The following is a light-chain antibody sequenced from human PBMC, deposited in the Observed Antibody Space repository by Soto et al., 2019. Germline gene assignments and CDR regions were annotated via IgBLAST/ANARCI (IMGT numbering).Light chain of an antibody. J-gene: IGKJ4*01. Sequence: EILLTQSPGALYLSPGDRATLSCRASQSLTNGFLAWYQQIPGQIPRLLIYGASIRATDIPDRFSGSGSGADVALTPSRLGPGGCAVYFCQQYGLLPLSFGGGTKVEIK. V-gene: IGKV3-20*01. CDR2: GAS. CDR3: QQYGLLPLS. CDR1: QSLTNGF.